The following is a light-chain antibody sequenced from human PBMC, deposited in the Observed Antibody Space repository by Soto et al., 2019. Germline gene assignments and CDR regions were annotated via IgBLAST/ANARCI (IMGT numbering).Light chain of an antibody. CDR3: QQYGVTPTNS. CDR2: GAS. V-gene: IGKV1-39*02. CDR1: QSVTTY. J-gene: IGKJ4*01. Sequence: VDGVTIACRASQSVTTYLNWYQQKPGKAPKLLIYGASTLQFGVPSRFSGSGSGTDSTLTISGLEPEDFALYYCQQYGVTPTNSFGGGTKVDI.